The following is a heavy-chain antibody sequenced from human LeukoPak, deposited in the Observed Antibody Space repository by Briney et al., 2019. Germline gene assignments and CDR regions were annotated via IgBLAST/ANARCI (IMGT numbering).Heavy chain of an antibody. CDR3: ARDGVVRGVIIY. CDR2: IDPNSGGT. J-gene: IGHJ4*02. CDR1: GYTFTDYY. Sequence: VSVKVSCKTSGYTFTDYYIHWVRQAPGQGLEWMGWIDPNSGGTNYAQKFQGRVTVTRDTSISTAYMEVRRMRSDDTALYYCARDGVVRGVIIYWGQGTPVTLSS. D-gene: IGHD3-10*01. V-gene: IGHV1-2*02.